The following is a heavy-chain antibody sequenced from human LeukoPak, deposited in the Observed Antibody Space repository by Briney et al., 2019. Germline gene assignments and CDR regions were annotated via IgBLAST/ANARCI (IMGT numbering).Heavy chain of an antibody. Sequence: GSLRLSCAASGFTFSSYAMSWIRQPPGKGLEWIGEINHSGSTNYNPSLKSRVTISVDTSKNQFSLNLSSVTAADTAVYYCASRSGDGYNSYWGQGTLVTVSS. CDR2: INHSGST. CDR1: GFTFSSYA. V-gene: IGHV4-34*01. CDR3: ASRSGDGYNSY. J-gene: IGHJ4*02. D-gene: IGHD5-24*01.